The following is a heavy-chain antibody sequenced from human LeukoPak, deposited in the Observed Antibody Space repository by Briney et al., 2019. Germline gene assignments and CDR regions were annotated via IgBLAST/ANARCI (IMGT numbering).Heavy chain of an antibody. CDR3: AREADCGGDCPWAYFDY. Sequence: SVKVSCKASGGTFSSYAISWVRQAPGQGLEWMGRIIPILGIANYAQKLQGRVTITADKSTSTAYMELSSLRSEDTAVYYCAREADCGGDCPWAYFDYWGQGTLVTVSS. D-gene: IGHD2-21*02. CDR2: IIPILGIA. J-gene: IGHJ4*02. CDR1: GGTFSSYA. V-gene: IGHV1-69*04.